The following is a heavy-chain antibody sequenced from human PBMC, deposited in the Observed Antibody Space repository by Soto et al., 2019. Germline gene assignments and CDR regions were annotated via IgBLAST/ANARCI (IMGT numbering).Heavy chain of an antibody. CDR2: IYSGGST. CDR1: GFTVSSNY. Sequence: GGSLRLSCAASGFTVSSNYMSWVRQAPGKGLEWVSVIYSGGSTYYADSVKGRFTISRDNSKNTLYLQMNSLRAEDTAVYYCARLVVITRAIDYWGQGTLVTVSS. CDR3: ARLVVITRAIDY. D-gene: IGHD3-22*01. J-gene: IGHJ4*02. V-gene: IGHV3-53*01.